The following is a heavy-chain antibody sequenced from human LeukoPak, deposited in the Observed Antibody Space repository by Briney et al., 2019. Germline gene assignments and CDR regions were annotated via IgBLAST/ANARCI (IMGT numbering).Heavy chain of an antibody. V-gene: IGHV4-59*08. D-gene: IGHD6-13*01. CDR2: IYYSGST. CDR1: GGSISSYY. J-gene: IGHJ5*02. Sequence: SETLSLTCTVSGGSISSYYWSWIRQPPGKGLEWIGYIYYSGSTNYNPSLKSRVTISVDTSKNQFSLKLSSVTAADTAVYYCASLRFEQLVSWLDPWGQGTLVTVSS. CDR3: ASLRFEQLVSWLDP.